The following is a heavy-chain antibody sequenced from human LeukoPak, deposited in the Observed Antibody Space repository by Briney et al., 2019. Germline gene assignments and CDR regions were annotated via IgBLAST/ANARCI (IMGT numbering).Heavy chain of an antibody. Sequence: GGSLRLSCAASGFTFTNAWMSWVRQAPGKGLEWVGRVKCKTDGGTTDYAAPVKGRFTISRDDSKNTLYVQMNSLKTEDTAVYYCTTHTLQDFDYWGQGTLVTVSS. CDR3: TTHTLQDFDY. CDR1: GFTFTNAW. V-gene: IGHV3-15*01. CDR2: VKCKTDGGTT. D-gene: IGHD2-15*01. J-gene: IGHJ4*02.